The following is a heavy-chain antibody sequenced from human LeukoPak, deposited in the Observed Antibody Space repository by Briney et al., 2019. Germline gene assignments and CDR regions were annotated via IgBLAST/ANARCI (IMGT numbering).Heavy chain of an antibody. D-gene: IGHD3-22*01. CDR3: AKDINYDSSGYFIDY. CDR2: IWYDGSNK. J-gene: IGHJ4*02. Sequence: GGSLRLSCAASGFTLSSYAMSWVRQAPGKGLEWVAVIWYDGSNKYYADSVKGRFTISRDDSKNTLYLQMNSLRAEDTAVYYCAKDINYDSSGYFIDYWGQGTLVTVSS. V-gene: IGHV3-33*06. CDR1: GFTLSSYA.